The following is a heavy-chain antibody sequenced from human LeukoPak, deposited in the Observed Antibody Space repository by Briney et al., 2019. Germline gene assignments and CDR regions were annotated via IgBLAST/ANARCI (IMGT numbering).Heavy chain of an antibody. CDR2: INPNSGGT. D-gene: IGHD5-18*01. CDR1: GYTFTGYY. CDR3: ASQWIQLWSSFDY. J-gene: IGHJ4*02. V-gene: IGHV1-2*02. Sequence: ASVKVSCKAAGYTFTGYYMHWVRQAPGQGLEWMGWINPNSGGTNYAQKFQGRVTMTRDTSISTAYMELSRLRSDDTAVYYCASQWIQLWSSFDYWGQGTLVTVSS.